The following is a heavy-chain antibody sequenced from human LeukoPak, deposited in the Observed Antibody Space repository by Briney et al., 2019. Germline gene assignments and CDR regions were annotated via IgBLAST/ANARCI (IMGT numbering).Heavy chain of an antibody. V-gene: IGHV4-4*07. J-gene: IGHJ6*02. CDR3: ARDRHIVVVPAAYKADYYYYGMDV. Sequence: PSETLSLTCTVSGGSISSYYWSWLRQPAGKGLEWIGRIYTSGSTNYNPSLKSRVTMSVDTSKNQFSLKLSSVTAADTAVYYCARDRHIVVVPAAYKADYYYYGMDVWGQGTTVTVSS. D-gene: IGHD2-2*01. CDR1: GGSISSYY. CDR2: IYTSGST.